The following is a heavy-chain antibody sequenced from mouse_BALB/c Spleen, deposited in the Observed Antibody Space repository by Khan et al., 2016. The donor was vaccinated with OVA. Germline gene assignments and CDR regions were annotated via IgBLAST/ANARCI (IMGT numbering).Heavy chain of an antibody. V-gene: IGHV1-87*01. CDR1: GYTFTTYW. CDR3: AGYRYDYFDY. J-gene: IGHJ2*01. Sequence: QVQLQQSGAELVRPGASVKLSCKASGYTFTTYWMQWVKQRPGQGLEWIGTIYPGDGDTRYTQKFKGKATLTADKSSSTAYMQLNSLASEDSAVYYCAGYRYDYFDYWGQGTTLTVSS. CDR2: IYPGDGDT. D-gene: IGHD2-14*01.